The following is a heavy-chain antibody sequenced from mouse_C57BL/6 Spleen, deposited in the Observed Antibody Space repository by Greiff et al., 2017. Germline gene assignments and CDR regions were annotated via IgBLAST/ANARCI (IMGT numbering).Heavy chain of an antibody. CDR1: GYTFTSYW. D-gene: IGHD3-2*02. CDR3: ARRTAAQARVWFAY. V-gene: IGHV1-50*01. CDR2: IDPSDSYT. Sequence: QVQLQQPGAELVKPGASVKLSCKASGYTFTSYWMQWVKQRPGQGLEWIGEIDPSDSYTNYNQKFKGKATLTVDTSSSTAYMQLSSLTSEDSAVYYCARRTAAQARVWFAYWGQGTLVTVSA. J-gene: IGHJ3*01.